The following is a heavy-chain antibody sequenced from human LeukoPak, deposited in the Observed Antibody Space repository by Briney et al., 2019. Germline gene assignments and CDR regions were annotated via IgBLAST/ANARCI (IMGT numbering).Heavy chain of an antibody. CDR1: GFTITNYW. V-gene: IGHV3-7*01. J-gene: IGHJ4*02. CDR2: IKQDGSEE. CDR3: ARWAGVTDY. D-gene: IGHD5-18*01. Sequence: QAGGSLRLSCAASGFTITNYWMSWVRQAPGKGPEWVANIKQDGSEEYYADSVKGRFTVSRDNGKNSLNLQMNSLRAEDTAVYYCARWAGVTDYWGQGTLVTVSS.